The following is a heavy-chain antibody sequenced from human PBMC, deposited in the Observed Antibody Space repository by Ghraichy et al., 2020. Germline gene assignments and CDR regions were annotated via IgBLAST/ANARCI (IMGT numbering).Heavy chain of an antibody. V-gene: IGHV3-23*01. Sequence: GGSLRLSCAASGFTFSSYAMSWVRQAPGKGLEWVSAISRSGGSTYYADSVKGRFTISRDNSKNTLYLQMNSLRAEDTAVYYCAKDSPGDIVLMVYATYYFDYWGQGTLVTVSS. CDR1: GFTFSSYA. CDR2: ISRSGGST. CDR3: AKDSPGDIVLMVYATYYFDY. J-gene: IGHJ4*02. D-gene: IGHD2-8*01.